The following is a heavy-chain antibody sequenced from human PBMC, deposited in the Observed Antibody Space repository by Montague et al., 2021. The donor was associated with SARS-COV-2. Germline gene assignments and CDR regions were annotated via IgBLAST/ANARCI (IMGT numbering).Heavy chain of an antibody. CDR1: NGSFSSFY. J-gene: IGHJ6*03. V-gene: IGHV4-34*01. CDR3: AYGDENGSGYMDV. CDR2: ISHGGST. Sequence: SETLSLTCAVFNGSFSSFYWNWIRQPPGKGLEWIGEISHGGSTYYNSSLKSRVTISVDTSKNQFSLNLRSVTAADTAVYYCAYGDENGSGYMDVWGKGTTVTVSS. D-gene: IGHD1-26*01.